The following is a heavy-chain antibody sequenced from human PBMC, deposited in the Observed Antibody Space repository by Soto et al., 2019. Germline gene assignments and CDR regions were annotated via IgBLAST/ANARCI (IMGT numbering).Heavy chain of an antibody. Sequence: ASVKVSCKASGYTFTSYGISWVRQAPGQGLEWMGWISPYNGNTNYAQKFQGRVTITADKSTSTAYMELSSLRSEDTAVYYCATRDLGGTFDYWGQGTLVTVSS. J-gene: IGHJ4*02. D-gene: IGHD3-3*01. CDR2: ISPYNGNT. V-gene: IGHV1-18*01. CDR1: GYTFTSYG. CDR3: ATRDLGGTFDY.